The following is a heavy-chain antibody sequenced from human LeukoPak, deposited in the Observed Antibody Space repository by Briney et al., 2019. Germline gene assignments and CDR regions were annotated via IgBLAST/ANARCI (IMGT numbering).Heavy chain of an antibody. CDR2: IIPILGIA. V-gene: IGHV1-69*04. Sequence: SVKVSCKASGGTFSSYAIRWVRQAPGQGLEWMGRIIPILGIANYAQKLQGRVTMTTDTSTSTAYMELRSLRSDDTAVYYCARDYNWNYEEMYYYYGMDVWGQGTTVTVSS. J-gene: IGHJ6*02. CDR3: ARDYNWNYEEMYYYYGMDV. D-gene: IGHD1-7*01. CDR1: GGTFSSYA.